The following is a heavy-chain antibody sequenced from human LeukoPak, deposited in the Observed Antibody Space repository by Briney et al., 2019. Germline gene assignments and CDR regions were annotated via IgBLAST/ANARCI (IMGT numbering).Heavy chain of an antibody. CDR1: GFTFSSYS. D-gene: IGHD4-17*01. J-gene: IGHJ3*02. CDR3: ARDRDRNDYGDYGSYAFDI. V-gene: IGHV3-48*04. Sequence: GGSLRLSCAASGFTFSSYSMNWVRQAPGKGLEWVSYISSSSSTIYYADSVKGRFTISRDNAKNSLYLQMNSLRAEDTAVYYCARDRDRNDYGDYGSYAFDIWGQGTMVTVSS. CDR2: ISSSSSTI.